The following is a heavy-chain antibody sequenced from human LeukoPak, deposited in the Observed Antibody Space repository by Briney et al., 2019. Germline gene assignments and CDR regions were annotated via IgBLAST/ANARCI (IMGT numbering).Heavy chain of an antibody. CDR1: GFTFSSYS. V-gene: IGHV3-21*01. D-gene: IGHD3-10*01. Sequence: GGSLRLSCAASGFTFSSYSMNWVRQAPGKGLEWVSSISSSSSYIYYADSVKGRFTISRDNAKNSLYLQMNSLRAEDTAVYYCARGGSGSYYTIFDYWGQGTLVTVSS. CDR2: ISSSSSYI. J-gene: IGHJ4*02. CDR3: ARGGSGSYYTIFDY.